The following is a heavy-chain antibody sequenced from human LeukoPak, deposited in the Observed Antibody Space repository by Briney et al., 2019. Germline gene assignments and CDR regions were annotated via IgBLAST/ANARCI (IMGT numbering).Heavy chain of an antibody. D-gene: IGHD2-15*01. CDR3: AKVGTVNIVVVVAATLHYFDY. CDR2: ISGSGGST. V-gene: IGHV3-23*01. J-gene: IGHJ4*02. Sequence: GGTLRLSCAASGFTFSSYGMSWVRQAPGKGLEWVSAISGSGGSTYYADSVKGRFTISRDNSKNTLYLQMNSLRAEDTAVYYCAKVGTVNIVVVVAATLHYFDYWGQGTLVTVSS. CDR1: GFTFSSYG.